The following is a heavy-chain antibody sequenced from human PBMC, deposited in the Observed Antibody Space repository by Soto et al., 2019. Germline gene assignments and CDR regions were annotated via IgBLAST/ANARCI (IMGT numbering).Heavy chain of an antibody. Sequence: QVQLVQSGAEVKKPGASVKVSCKASGYTFTTYALHWVHQAPGQRPEWMGWINPASGHTKYSKKFQDRVTITRDTSASTGYMELSSLRSEDTAVYYCGRSVVGATGEILYNAMDVWGQGTTVTVSS. CDR3: GRSVVGATGEILYNAMDV. CDR2: INPASGHT. J-gene: IGHJ6*02. D-gene: IGHD1-26*01. CDR1: GYTFTTYA. V-gene: IGHV1-3*01.